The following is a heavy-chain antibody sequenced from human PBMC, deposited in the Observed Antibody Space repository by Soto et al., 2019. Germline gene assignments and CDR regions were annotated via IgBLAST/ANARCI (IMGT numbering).Heavy chain of an antibody. D-gene: IGHD1-26*01. CDR3: AKDSRSADSGSYHGYYYYGMDV. CDR2: ISYDGSNK. J-gene: IGHJ6*02. CDR1: GFTFSSYG. V-gene: IGHV3-30*18. Sequence: GGSLRLSCAASGFTFSSYGMHWVRQAPGKGLEWVAVISYDGSNKYYADSVKGRFTISRDNSKNTLYLQMNSLRAEDTAVYYCAKDSRSADSGSYHGYYYYGMDVWGQGTTVTVSS.